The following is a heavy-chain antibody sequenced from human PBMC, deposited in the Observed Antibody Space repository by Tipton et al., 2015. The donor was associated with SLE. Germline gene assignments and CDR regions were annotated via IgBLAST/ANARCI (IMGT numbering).Heavy chain of an antibody. V-gene: IGHV4-34*01. CDR1: GGSFSGYY. CDR3: ARGQGPYYYYYYMDV. Sequence: GLVKPSETLSLNCAVYGGSFSGYYWSWIRQPPGKGLEWIGEINHSGSTNYNTSLKSRVTISVDTSKNQFSLKLSSVTAADTAVYYCARGQGPYYYYYYMDVWGKGTTVTVSS. CDR2: INHSGST. J-gene: IGHJ6*03.